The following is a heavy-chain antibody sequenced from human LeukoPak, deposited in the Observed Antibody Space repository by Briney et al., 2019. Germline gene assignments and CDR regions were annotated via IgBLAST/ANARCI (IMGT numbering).Heavy chain of an antibody. Sequence: GGSLRLSCVGSGITFSGFELNWVRQAPGEGLDWVSYISDDGSTKTYGDSVEGRFTISRDNAKNTLSLQMNSLRLEDTGVYYCLRRFRDWGRGILVTVSS. CDR2: ISDDGSTK. V-gene: IGHV3-48*03. CDR1: GITFSGFE. CDR3: LRRFRD. J-gene: IGHJ4*02.